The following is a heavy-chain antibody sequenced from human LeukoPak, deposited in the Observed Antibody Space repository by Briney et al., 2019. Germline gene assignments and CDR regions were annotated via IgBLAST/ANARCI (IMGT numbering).Heavy chain of an antibody. CDR2: IYHSEST. CDR3: ASSDAERGKAYSSSRGYYYYMDV. J-gene: IGHJ6*03. V-gene: IGHV4-38-2*02. D-gene: IGHD6-13*01. CDR1: GYSISRGYD. Sequence: SATLSLTCTVSGYSISRGYDWGWIRQPPGEGLEGIGCIYHSESTNYNPSLKSRVTISVDTSKNQFPLKLSSVTAADTAVYYCASSDAERGKAYSSSRGYYYYMDVWGKGTTVSVSS.